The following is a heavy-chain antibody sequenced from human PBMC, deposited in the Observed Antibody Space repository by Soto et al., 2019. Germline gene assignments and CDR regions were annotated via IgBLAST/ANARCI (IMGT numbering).Heavy chain of an antibody. CDR1: GFTFTDCA. Sequence: QVQLVESGGDVVQPGRSLRLSCAASGFTFTDCAMHWVRQAPGKGLEWVSIIFNDAGNEYYTESVKGRFTISRDNSKNTLYLQMNSLRDEDTAVYYCAKEKGTGRAPNGAYDVWGRGTRVTVSS. CDR3: AKEKGTGRAPNGAYDV. CDR2: IFNDAGNE. D-gene: IGHD2-8*02. V-gene: IGHV3-33*06. J-gene: IGHJ3*01.